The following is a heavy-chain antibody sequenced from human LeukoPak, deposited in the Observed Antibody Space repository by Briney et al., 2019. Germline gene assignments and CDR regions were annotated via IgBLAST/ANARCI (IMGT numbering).Heavy chain of an antibody. V-gene: IGHV3-30-3*01. D-gene: IGHD6-19*01. CDR1: GFTFSSYA. J-gene: IGHJ4*02. CDR3: YTYSSGWYVDY. Sequence: GRSLRLSCAASGFTFSSYAMHWVRQAPGKGLEWVAVISYDGSNKYYADSVKGRFTISRDNSKNTLYLQMNSLRAEDTAVYYCYTYSSGWYVDYWGQGTLGTVSS. CDR2: ISYDGSNK.